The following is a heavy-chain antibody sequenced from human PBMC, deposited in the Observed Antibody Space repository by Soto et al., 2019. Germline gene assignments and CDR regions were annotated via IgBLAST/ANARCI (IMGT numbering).Heavy chain of an antibody. CDR2: ISYDGSNK. V-gene: IGHV3-30-3*01. CDR1: EVTFISYA. CDR3: VRDGNHYDSSGPCFDY. Sequence: GRPLRHSCAASEVTFISYAMHRIRKDPGKGLEWVAVISYDGSNKYYADSVKGRFTISRDNSKNTLYLQMNSLRTEDTAVHYCVRDGNHYDSSGPCFDYWGQGALVTVSS. D-gene: IGHD3-22*01. J-gene: IGHJ4*02.